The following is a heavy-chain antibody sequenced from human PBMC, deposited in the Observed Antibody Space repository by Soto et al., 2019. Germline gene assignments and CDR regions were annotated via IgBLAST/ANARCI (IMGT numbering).Heavy chain of an antibody. Sequence: SETLSLTCPVSGGSLTSSSDYWGWVREPPWKGLEWIGHIYYSGPTCYSPSLTNRVTISVDSSTNQFSLRLSSLTTASTAMYFCASELPAAVPPFDYWGQGALVTVSS. CDR1: GGSLTSSSDY. CDR3: ASELPAAVPPFDY. D-gene: IGHD2-2*01. CDR2: IYYSGPT. J-gene: IGHJ4*02. V-gene: IGHV4-39*01.